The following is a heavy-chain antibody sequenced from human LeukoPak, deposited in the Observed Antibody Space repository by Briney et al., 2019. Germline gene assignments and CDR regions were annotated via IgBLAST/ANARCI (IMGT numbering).Heavy chain of an antibody. Sequence: ASVKVSCKASGYTFTSYGISWVRQAPGQGLEWMGIINPSGGSTSYAQKFQGRVTMTRDMSTSTVYMELSSLRSEDTAVYYCARPCSGGSCYDYWGQGTLVTVSS. D-gene: IGHD2-15*01. CDR2: INPSGGST. V-gene: IGHV1-46*01. CDR1: GYTFTSYG. J-gene: IGHJ4*02. CDR3: ARPCSGGSCYDY.